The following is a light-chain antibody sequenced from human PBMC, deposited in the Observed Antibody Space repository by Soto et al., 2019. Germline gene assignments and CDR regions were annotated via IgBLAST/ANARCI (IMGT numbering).Light chain of an antibody. CDR2: GNT. CDR1: SSNIGSTYD. CDR3: QSYDDSLSGHYV. V-gene: IGLV1-40*01. J-gene: IGLJ1*01. Sequence: QSVLTQPPSVSGAPGQRVTISCTGSSSNIGSTYDVQWYQQLPGTAPKLLIHGNTNRPSGVPDRCSGSKSGTSASLAITGLQADDEADYYCQSYDDSLSGHYVFGTGTKLTVL.